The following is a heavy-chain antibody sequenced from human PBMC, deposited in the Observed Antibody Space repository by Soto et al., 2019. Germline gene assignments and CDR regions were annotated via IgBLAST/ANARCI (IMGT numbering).Heavy chain of an antibody. CDR3: ARAVDYYDSSGYYTYEYFQH. CDR1: GYTLTTYG. CDR2: ISAYNGNT. J-gene: IGHJ1*01. D-gene: IGHD3-22*01. V-gene: IGHV1-18*01. Sequence: ASVKVSCKASGYTLTTYGITWVRQGPGEGLEWMGWISAYNGNTNYAQKVQGRVTMTTDTSTSTAYMELRSLRSDDTAVYYCARAVDYYDSSGYYTYEYFQHWGQGTLVTVSS.